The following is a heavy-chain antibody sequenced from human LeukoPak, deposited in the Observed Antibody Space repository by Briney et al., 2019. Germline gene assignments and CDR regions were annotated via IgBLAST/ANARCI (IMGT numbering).Heavy chain of an antibody. V-gene: IGHV3-48*02. CDR2: ISSSSSTI. Sequence: GGSLRLSCAASGFTFSSYSMNWVRQAPGKGLEWVSYISSSSSTIYYADSVKGRFTISRDNAKNSLYLQMNSLRDEDTAVYYCARDCSSTSCYLVYDYWGQGTLVTVSS. CDR1: GFTFSSYS. CDR3: ARDCSSTSCYLVYDY. D-gene: IGHD2-2*01. J-gene: IGHJ4*02.